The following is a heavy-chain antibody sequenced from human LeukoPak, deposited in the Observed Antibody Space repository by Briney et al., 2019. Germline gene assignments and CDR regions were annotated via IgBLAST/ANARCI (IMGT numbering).Heavy chain of an antibody. CDR1: GYTLTELS. CDR3: ARDRYYYDSSGYYYDY. D-gene: IGHD3-22*01. Sequence: ASVKVSCKVSGYTLTELSMHWVRQAPGKGLEWMGGIIPIFGTANYAQKFQGRVTINTEESKSTDYMELSSLRSEDTAVYYCARDRYYYDSSGYYYDYWGQGTLVTVSS. J-gene: IGHJ4*02. CDR2: IIPIFGTA. V-gene: IGHV1-69*05.